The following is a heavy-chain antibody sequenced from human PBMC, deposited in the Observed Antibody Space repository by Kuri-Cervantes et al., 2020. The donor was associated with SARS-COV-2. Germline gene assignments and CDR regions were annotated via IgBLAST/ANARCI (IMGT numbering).Heavy chain of an antibody. V-gene: IGHV3-48*01. D-gene: IGHD5-12*01. J-gene: IGHJ6*03. CDR2: ISDWSLNI. CDR3: TRDRRRYSGDTSHFYMDV. Sequence: GSLRLSCAASGFTFRSSHMNWVRQAPGKGLEWISSISDWSLNIYYADSVKGQFNISRDNAKNSLFLQMNSLRVEDTAVYYCTRDRRRYSGDTSHFYMDVWGTGTTVTVSS. CDR1: GFTFRSSH.